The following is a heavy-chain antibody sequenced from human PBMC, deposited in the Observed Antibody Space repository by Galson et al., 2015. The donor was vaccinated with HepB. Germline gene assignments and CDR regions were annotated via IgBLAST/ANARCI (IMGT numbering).Heavy chain of an antibody. CDR2: ISGTGHST. CDR3: AKDADLDAFDI. V-gene: IGHV3-23*01. J-gene: IGHJ3*02. Sequence: SLRLSCAASGFTFSSYAMSWVRQIPGQGLEWVSSISGTGHSTYYADSVKGRFTISRDNSKNTLYLQMNSLRAEDTAVYYCAKDADLDAFDIWGQGTMVTVSS. CDR1: GFTFSSYA.